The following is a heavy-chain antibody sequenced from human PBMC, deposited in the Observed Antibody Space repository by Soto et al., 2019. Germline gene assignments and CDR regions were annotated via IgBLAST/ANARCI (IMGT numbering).Heavy chain of an antibody. D-gene: IGHD2-15*01. CDR1: GFTFSSYG. J-gene: IGHJ4*02. Sequence: QVQLVESGGGVVQPGRSLRLSCAASGFTFSSYGMHWVRQAPGKGLEWVAVISYAGSNKYYADYEKGRFTISRDNSKNTLYLQMNSLRAEDTAVYYCAKDQRVVVVAATPTDWGQGTLVTVSS. V-gene: IGHV3-30*18. CDR2: ISYAGSNK. CDR3: AKDQRVVVVAATPTD.